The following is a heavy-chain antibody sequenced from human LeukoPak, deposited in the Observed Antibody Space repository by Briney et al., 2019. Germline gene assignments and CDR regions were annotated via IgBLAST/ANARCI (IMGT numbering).Heavy chain of an antibody. J-gene: IGHJ5*01. V-gene: IGHV3-23*01. CDR3: AKDRPDFHENSSHYYRRDGDS. Sequence: GGSLRLSCQASGFTFYMYAMSWVRQAPGKGLEWVASMCGTAGCTFYPDSVKGRFTISRDNSKNVLYLRMNSLTAEDTAIYYCAKDRPDFHENSSHYYRRDGDSWGQGTLVTVSS. CDR1: GFTFYMYA. D-gene: IGHD3-22*01. CDR2: MCGTAGCT.